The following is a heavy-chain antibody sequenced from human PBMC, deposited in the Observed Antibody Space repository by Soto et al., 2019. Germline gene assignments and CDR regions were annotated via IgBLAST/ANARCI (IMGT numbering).Heavy chain of an antibody. V-gene: IGHV3-74*01. D-gene: IGHD2-21*02. CDR3: ARESGDWPLNWFDP. CDR1: GFNFSNHW. CDR2: ITSDGKSK. Sequence: GGSLRLSCAASGFNFSNHWMHWVRQPPGEGLVWVCRITSDGKSKAYAESVKGRFVISRDTAKNTLYLQMNGLTAEDTAVYYCARESGDWPLNWFDPWGQGTPVTVSS. J-gene: IGHJ5*02.